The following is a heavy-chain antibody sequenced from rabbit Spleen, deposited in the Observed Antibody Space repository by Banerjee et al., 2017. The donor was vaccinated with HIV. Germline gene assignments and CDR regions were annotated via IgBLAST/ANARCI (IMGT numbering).Heavy chain of an antibody. J-gene: IGHJ6*01. V-gene: IGHV1S40*01. CDR1: GFSFSNNYY. Sequence: QSLEESGGGLVKPGGTLTLTCTTSGFSFSNNYYMCWVRQAPGKGLEWIACTAAGGSPFTYYATWAKGRFTCSKASSTTVTLQMTSLTAADTATYFCARDTGTSSSTYGMDLWGPGTLVTVS. CDR2: TAAGGSPFT. D-gene: IGHD8-1*01. CDR3: ARDTGTSSSTYGMDL.